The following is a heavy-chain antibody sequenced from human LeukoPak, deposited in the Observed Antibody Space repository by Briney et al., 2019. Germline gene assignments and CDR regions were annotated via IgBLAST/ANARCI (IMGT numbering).Heavy chain of an antibody. CDR3: ARVPIGTGFYYYMDV. J-gene: IGHJ6*03. D-gene: IGHD1-26*01. V-gene: IGHV4-59*01. Sequence: SETLSLTCTVCGDFISSYYWSWIRQPPGKGLEWIGYMYYSGSTKYNPSLKSRVTISVDRSKNQFSLRLTSVTAADTAVYYCARVPIGTGFYYYMDVWGKGTTVTISS. CDR1: GDFISSYY. CDR2: MYYSGST.